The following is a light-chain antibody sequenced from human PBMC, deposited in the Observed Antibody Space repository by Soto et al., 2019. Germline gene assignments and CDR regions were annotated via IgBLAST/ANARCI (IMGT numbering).Light chain of an antibody. Sequence: DVELTQSPLSLPVTLGLPASISCRSSQSLVSSDGHTYLNWFQQRPGQPPRRLVYKVSNRDSGVPDRFSGSGSGTEFTLKIGRVEAEDVGVYYCMQGTHWPLTFGGGTKVEIK. CDR1: QSLVSSDGHTY. CDR2: KVS. V-gene: IGKV2-30*01. CDR3: MQGTHWPLT. J-gene: IGKJ4*01.